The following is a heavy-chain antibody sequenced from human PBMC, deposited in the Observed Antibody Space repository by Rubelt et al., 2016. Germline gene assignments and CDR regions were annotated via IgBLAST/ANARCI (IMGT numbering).Heavy chain of an antibody. CDR2: IYYRGST. CDR1: GVSVSDYY. J-gene: IGHJ6*02. CDR3: ARGITVKTRKIGMLGPGMDG. D-gene: IGHD2-8*01. V-gene: IGHV4-59*02. Sequence: QVQLQESGPGLVKPSETLSLTCTVSGVSVSDYYWTWIRQPPGKGLEWIGNIYYRGSTNYNPSLKSRVTISVDTSKNQFSLNRSPVTAADTAVYYCARGITVKTRKIGMLGPGMDGWGQGTTVTVSS.